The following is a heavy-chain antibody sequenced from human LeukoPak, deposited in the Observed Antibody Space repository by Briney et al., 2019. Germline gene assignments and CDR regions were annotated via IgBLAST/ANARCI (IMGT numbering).Heavy chain of an antibody. CDR3: AREYSGYAPDY. J-gene: IGHJ4*02. Sequence: GGSLRLSCAASGFTFSSYSMNWVRQAPGKGLEWVSSISSSGSYIFYADQVKGRFTISRDNAKNSLYLKMNSLRAEDTAVYYCAREYSGYAPDYWGQGTLVTVSS. V-gene: IGHV3-21*01. CDR2: ISSSGSYI. D-gene: IGHD5-12*01. CDR1: GFTFSSYS.